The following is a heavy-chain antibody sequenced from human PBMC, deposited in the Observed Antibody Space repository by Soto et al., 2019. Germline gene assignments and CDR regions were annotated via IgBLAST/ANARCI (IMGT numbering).Heavy chain of an antibody. J-gene: IGHJ4*02. V-gene: IGHV4-4*02. CDR1: GGSISTNHW. D-gene: IGHD2-2*01. CDR2: VYHSGST. CDR3: ARAKLCNTLSCPHSFDT. Sequence: QVQLQESGPGLVNASGTLSLTCGVSGGSISTNHWWSWVRQPPGQGLEWIAEVYHSGSTNYNPSLKIRLTISVDKSKNQFSLRLTSVTAADSAVYYCARAKLCNTLSCPHSFDTWGQGTLVTVSS.